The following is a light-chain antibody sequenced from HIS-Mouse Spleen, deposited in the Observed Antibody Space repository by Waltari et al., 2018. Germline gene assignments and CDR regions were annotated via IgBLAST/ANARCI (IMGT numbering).Light chain of an antibody. CDR3: YSTDSSGNHRV. V-gene: IGLV3-10*01. CDR2: EDS. Sequence: SYELTQQPSGSVSAGQRARMTCSGDALPKNYASWYQQKSGQAPVLVIYEDSKRPSVISEGFSDSSPGKMATLTISGDQVEDDSDYYCYSTDSSGNHRVFGGGTKLTVL. J-gene: IGLJ2*01. CDR1: ALPKNY.